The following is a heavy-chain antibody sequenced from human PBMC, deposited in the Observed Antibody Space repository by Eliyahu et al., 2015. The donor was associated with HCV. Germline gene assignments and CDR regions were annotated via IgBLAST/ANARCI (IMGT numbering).Heavy chain of an antibody. CDR3: ARGLKGGGFMDV. Sequence: QVQLVQSGGEVKKPGASVKVSCKASGYTFTTYDVNWVRQAAGXGLEWMGRVTPESGDTGYTRRFQGRVTMTRNXSETTAYMELSSLTSADTAVYFCARGLKGGGFMDVWGQGTTVIVSS. D-gene: IGHD3-16*01. V-gene: IGHV1-8*01. J-gene: IGHJ6*02. CDR2: VTPESGDT. CDR1: GYTFTTYD.